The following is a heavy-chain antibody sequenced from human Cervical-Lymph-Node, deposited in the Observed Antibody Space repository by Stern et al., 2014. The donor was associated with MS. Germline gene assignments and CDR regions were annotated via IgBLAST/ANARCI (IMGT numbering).Heavy chain of an antibody. CDR2: INHNGNP. Sequence: QVQLQQWGAGLLKTSETLSVTCAVYGGSFSSYRWSWIRQPPGKGLEWIGEINHNGNPNYNPSLKSRVTISVDTSKNQFSLKLTSVTASDTAVYYCTRGAHTYGPASGYWSQGTLVTVSS. D-gene: IGHD5-18*01. V-gene: IGHV4-34*01. J-gene: IGHJ4*02. CDR1: GGSFSSYR. CDR3: TRGAHTYGPASGY.